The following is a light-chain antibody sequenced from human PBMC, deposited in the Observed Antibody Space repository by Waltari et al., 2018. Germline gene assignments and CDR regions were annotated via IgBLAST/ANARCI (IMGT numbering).Light chain of an antibody. CDR3: QTGGHGTWV. CDR1: SGHTNNI. Sequence: QLVLTQSPSASAPLGASVKLTCTLSSGHTNNIIAWHLQHPKKGPRYLMKVNSDGSHNKGDKLPERFSGSSSGAERYLTISSLQSEDEADYYCQTGGHGTWVFGGGTKLTVL. J-gene: IGLJ3*02. V-gene: IGLV4-69*01. CDR2: VNSDGSH.